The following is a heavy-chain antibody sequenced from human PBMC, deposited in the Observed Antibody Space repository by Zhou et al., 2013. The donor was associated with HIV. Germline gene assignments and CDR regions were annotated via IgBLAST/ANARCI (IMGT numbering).Heavy chain of an antibody. D-gene: IGHD5-12*01. CDR3: ARVYKQSGYDFGY. V-gene: IGHV1-2*02. CDR1: EYSFSIYY. CDR2: ISAYNGDT. Sequence: QVHLVQSGAEVKEPGASVKISCKTEYSFSIYYMHWVRQAPGQGLEWMGWISAYNGDTNYAQKFQGRVTMTGDTSISTAYMELSRLRSDDTAVYYCARVYKQSGYDFGYWGQGTLVTVSS. J-gene: IGHJ4*02.